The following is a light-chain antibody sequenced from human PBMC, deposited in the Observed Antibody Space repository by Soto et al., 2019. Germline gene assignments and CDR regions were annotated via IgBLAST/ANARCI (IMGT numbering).Light chain of an antibody. Sequence: DIQMTQSPSSLSASVGDRVTITCRASQSISSYLNWYQQKPGKAPKLLIYAASSLQSWVPSRFSGSGSGTDFTLTISSLQPEDFATYYGQQSYSTPPGTFGQGTKVEIK. CDR2: AAS. J-gene: IGKJ1*01. CDR1: QSISSY. CDR3: QQSYSTPPGT. V-gene: IGKV1-39*01.